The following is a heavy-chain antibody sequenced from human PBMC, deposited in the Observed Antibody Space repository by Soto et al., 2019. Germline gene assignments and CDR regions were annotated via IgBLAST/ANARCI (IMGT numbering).Heavy chain of an antibody. J-gene: IGHJ4*02. D-gene: IGHD5-12*01. V-gene: IGHV3-23*01. CDR1: GFSFDTYA. CDR2: ISGSGGNT. Sequence: EAQLLESGGGLVQPGGSLRLSCAASGFSFDTYAMSWVRQAPGKGLDWVSSISGSGGNTYYADSVKGRFTISRDNSKNILYLQMTSLRAEDTALYYCAKLGMTTINRDYWGQGTQVTVSS. CDR3: AKLGMTTINRDY.